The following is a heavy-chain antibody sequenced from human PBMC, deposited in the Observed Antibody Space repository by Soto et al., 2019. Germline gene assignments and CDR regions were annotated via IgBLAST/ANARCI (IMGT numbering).Heavy chain of an antibody. CDR3: ARARPMGGGGGGYYYYGMDV. CDR2: IYWDDDK. J-gene: IGHJ6*01. V-gene: IGHV2-5*02. D-gene: IGHD3-10*01. Sequence: QITLKESGPTLGKPTQTLTLSCTFSVFSLSTSGVGVGWIRQPPGKALEWRALIYWDDDKRYSPSLKSRLTRPKDTTKNQVVLTMTTRDPVDPPKYSCARARPMGGGGGGYYYYGMDVW. CDR1: VFSLSTSGVG.